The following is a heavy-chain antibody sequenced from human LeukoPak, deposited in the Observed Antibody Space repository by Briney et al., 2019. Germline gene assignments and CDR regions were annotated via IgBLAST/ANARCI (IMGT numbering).Heavy chain of an antibody. D-gene: IGHD3-3*01. CDR1: GGSISSYY. V-gene: IGHV4-59*08. Sequence: SETLSLTCTVSGGSISSYYWSWIRQPPGKGLEWIGYIYYSGSTNYNPSLKSRVTISVDTSKNQFSLKLSSVTAADTAVYYCARGWNDFWSGYYSQYFDYWGQGTLVTVSS. CDR2: IYYSGST. J-gene: IGHJ4*02. CDR3: ARGWNDFWSGYYSQYFDY.